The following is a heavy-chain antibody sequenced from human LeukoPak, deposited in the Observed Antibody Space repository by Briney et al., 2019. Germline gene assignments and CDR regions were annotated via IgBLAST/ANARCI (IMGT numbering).Heavy chain of an antibody. CDR3: ARAIAVAGPPLYYFDY. CDR2: IYHSGST. D-gene: IGHD6-19*01. J-gene: IGHJ4*02. CDR1: GYSISSGYY. V-gene: IGHV4-38-2*02. Sequence: SETLSLTCTVSGYSISSGYYWGWIRQPPGKGLEWIGSIYHSGSTYYNPSLKSRVTISVDTSKNQFSLKLSSVTAADTAVYYCARAIAVAGPPLYYFDYWGQGTLVTVSS.